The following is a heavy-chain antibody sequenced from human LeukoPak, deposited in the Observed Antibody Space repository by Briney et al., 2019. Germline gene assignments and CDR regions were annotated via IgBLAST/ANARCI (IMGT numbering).Heavy chain of an antibody. CDR2: ISWNSGRI. CDR3: ARVPEWLGPFDY. Sequence: QPGRSLRLSCAASGFTFDDYAMHWVRQAPGKGLEWVSGISWNSGRIGYADSVKGRFTISRDNAKNSLYLQMNSLRAEDTAFYYCARVPEWLGPFDYWGQGTLVTVSS. D-gene: IGHD6-19*01. J-gene: IGHJ4*02. V-gene: IGHV3-9*01. CDR1: GFTFDDYA.